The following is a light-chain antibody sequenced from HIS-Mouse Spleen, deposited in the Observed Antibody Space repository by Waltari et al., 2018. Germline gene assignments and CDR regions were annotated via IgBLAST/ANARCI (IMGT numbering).Light chain of an antibody. CDR1: SSDVGGYNH. Sequence: QSALTQPRSVSGSPGQAVTISCTGTSSDVGGYNHVFWYQQHPGKAPKLMIYDVSKRPSGVPDRFSGSKSGNTASLTISGLQAEDEADYYCCSYAGSYTFVFGGGTKLTVL. J-gene: IGLJ2*01. CDR3: CSYAGSYTFV. V-gene: IGLV2-11*02. CDR2: DVS.